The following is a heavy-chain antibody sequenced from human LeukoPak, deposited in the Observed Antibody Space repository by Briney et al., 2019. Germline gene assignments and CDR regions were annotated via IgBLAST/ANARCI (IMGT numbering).Heavy chain of an antibody. Sequence: PSETLSLTCTVSGGSISSYYWSWIRQPAGKGLEWIGRIYTSGSTNYNPSLKSRVTMSVDTSKNQFSLKLSSVTAADTAVYYCARDGVGSGWYAGWFDPWGQGTLVTVSS. CDR3: ARDGVGSGWYAGWFDP. CDR2: IYTSGST. D-gene: IGHD6-19*01. CDR1: GGSISSYY. V-gene: IGHV4-4*07. J-gene: IGHJ5*02.